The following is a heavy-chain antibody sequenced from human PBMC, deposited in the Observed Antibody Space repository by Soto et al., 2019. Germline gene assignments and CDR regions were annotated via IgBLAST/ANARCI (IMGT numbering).Heavy chain of an antibody. D-gene: IGHD6-19*01. CDR3: ARSLGWYAIDY. V-gene: IGHV4-4*02. Sequence: QVLLQESGPGLVQPSGTLSLSCVVSGVSIGSNYYWGWVRQPPGKGLEWLGDMSHIGSVNYNPSLKIRVTISMDKSQKQFSLKLNSVTAADTAVYYCARSLGWYAIDYWGQGTLVIVSS. CDR2: MSHIGSV. CDR1: GVSIGSNYY. J-gene: IGHJ4*02.